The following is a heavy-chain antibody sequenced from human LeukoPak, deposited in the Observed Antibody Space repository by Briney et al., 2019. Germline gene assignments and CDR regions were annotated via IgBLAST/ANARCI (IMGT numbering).Heavy chain of an antibody. CDR2: ISYSGST. CDR3: AKQAVEGWYLGQFDY. J-gene: IGHJ4*02. D-gene: IGHD2-15*01. V-gene: IGHV4-31*03. Sequence: SQTLSLTCTVSGASISSGGYYWSWLRQHPGKGLEWLGYISYSGSTYYNPSLKSRVTISVDTSKNQFSLKLNSVTAADTAVYYCAKQAVEGWYLGQFDYWGQGTLVTVSS. CDR1: GASISSGGYY.